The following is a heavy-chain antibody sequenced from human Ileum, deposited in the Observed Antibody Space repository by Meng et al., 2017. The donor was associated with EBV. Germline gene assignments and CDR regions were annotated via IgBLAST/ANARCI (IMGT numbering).Heavy chain of an antibody. CDR2: MYYSGST. D-gene: IGHD6-19*01. CDR1: GGSISNENDY. J-gene: IGHJ4*02. V-gene: IGHV4-39*07. Sequence: QLQVQESCPGLVKSSETLSLPCTVSGGSISNENDYWGWIRQPPGKGLEWIGSMYYSGSTYYNPSLKSRVTMSLDTSKNQFSLQLTSVTAADTALYYCATRVAAVKYYFDYWGQGTLVTVSS. CDR3: ATRVAAVKYYFDY.